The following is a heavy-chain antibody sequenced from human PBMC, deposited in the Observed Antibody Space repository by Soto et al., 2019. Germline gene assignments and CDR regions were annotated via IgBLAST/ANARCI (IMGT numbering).Heavy chain of an antibody. CDR3: ARGDSTDCSNGVCSFFYNHDMDV. Sequence: SVKVSCRASGYSFTDYHIHWVREAPGQGLEWLGRINPKSGGTSTAQKFQGWVTMTTDTSISTASMELTRLTSDDTAIYYCARGDSTDCSNGVCSFFYNHDMDVWGQGTTVTVSS. D-gene: IGHD2-8*01. CDR2: INPKSGGT. V-gene: IGHV1-2*04. J-gene: IGHJ6*02. CDR1: GYSFTDYH.